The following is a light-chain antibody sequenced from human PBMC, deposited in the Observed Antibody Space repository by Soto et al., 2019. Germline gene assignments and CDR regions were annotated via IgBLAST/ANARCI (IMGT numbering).Light chain of an antibody. CDR2: GVS. V-gene: IGKV3-20*01. J-gene: IGKJ3*01. Sequence: EIVLTQSPGTLSLSPGARATLSCRASQSVSSSYLAWYQQKPGQAPRLLIYGVSSRATGIPDRFSGSESGTDFTLTISRLEPEDVAVYYCQHSVTSRFTFGPGTKVEI. CDR3: QHSVTSRFT. CDR1: QSVSSSY.